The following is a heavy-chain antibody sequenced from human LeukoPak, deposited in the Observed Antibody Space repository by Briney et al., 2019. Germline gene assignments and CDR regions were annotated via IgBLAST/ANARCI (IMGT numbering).Heavy chain of an antibody. J-gene: IGHJ4*02. CDR1: GYTFTSYD. CDR3: ARGSTVFGVVIISISPFDY. V-gene: IGHV1-8*03. CDR2: MNPNGGNT. Sequence: ASVKVSCKASGYTFTSYDINWVRQATGQGLEWMGWMNPNGGNTDYAQKFQGRVTITRNTSISTAYMELSSLRSEGTAVYYCARGSTVFGVVIISISPFDYWGQGTLVTISS. D-gene: IGHD3-3*01.